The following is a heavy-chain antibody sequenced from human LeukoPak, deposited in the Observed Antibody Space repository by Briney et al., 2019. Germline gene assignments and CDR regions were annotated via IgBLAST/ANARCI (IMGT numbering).Heavy chain of an antibody. V-gene: IGHV3-13*01. J-gene: IGHJ4*02. CDR3: ARGLWYGDNFDYFDY. CDR1: GFTFSSYD. D-gene: IGHD4-23*01. CDR2: IGTAGDT. Sequence: GGSLRLSCAASGFTFSSYDMHWVRQATGKGLEWVSAIGTAGDTYYPGSVKGRFTISRENAKNSLYLQMNSLRAGDTAVYYCARGLWYGDNFDYFDYWGQGTLVTVSS.